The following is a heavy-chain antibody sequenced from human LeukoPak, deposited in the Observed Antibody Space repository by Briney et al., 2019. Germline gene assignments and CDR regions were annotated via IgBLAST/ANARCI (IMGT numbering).Heavy chain of an antibody. CDR2: IYHSGST. J-gene: IGHJ4*02. V-gene: IGHV4-38-2*02. D-gene: IGHD2-2*01. CDR1: GYSISSGYY. Sequence: SETLSLTCTVSGYSISSGYYWGWIRQPPGKGLEWIGSIYHSGSTYYNPSLKGRVTISVDTSKNQFSLKLSSVTAADTAVYYCARDLGYCSSTSCLEYWGQGTLVTVSS. CDR3: ARDLGYCSSTSCLEY.